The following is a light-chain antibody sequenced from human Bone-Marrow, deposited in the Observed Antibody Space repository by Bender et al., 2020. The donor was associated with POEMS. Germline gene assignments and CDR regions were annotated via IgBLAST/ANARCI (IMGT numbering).Light chain of an antibody. CDR3: QAWDTYSVI. CDR1: DLGDKY. J-gene: IGLJ2*01. CDR2: QET. Sequence: SYEVTQPPSVSVSPGQTASITCSGDDLGDKYVAWYQQKPGQSPVLVIYQETKRPSRIPERFSGSNSGNTATLTISGTQAMDEADYYCQAWDTYSVIFGGGTKLTVL. V-gene: IGLV3-1*01.